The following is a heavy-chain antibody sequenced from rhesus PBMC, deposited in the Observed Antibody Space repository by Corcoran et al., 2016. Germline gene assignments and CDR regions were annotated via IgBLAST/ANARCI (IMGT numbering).Heavy chain of an antibody. CDR1: GGSISSSNW. Sequence: QVQLQESGPAVVQPSETLSLTCAVSGGSISSSNWWSWIRQSPGKGLEWMGGIYGSGGSTEYNPSLQRRVTMSKDTSKNQFALKLSSVTAADTAVYYCARDLPAWGYFDYWGQGVLVTVSS. CDR3: ARDLPAWGYFDY. D-gene: IGHD3-34*01. V-gene: IGHV4-93*01. J-gene: IGHJ4*01. CDR2: IYGSGGST.